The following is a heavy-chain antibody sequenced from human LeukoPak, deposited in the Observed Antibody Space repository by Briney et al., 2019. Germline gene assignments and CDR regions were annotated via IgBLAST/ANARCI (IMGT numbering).Heavy chain of an antibody. J-gene: IGHJ6*04. V-gene: IGHV2-5*02. CDR1: GFSLTTSGVG. Sequence: SGPTLVNPTQTLTLTCTFPGFSLTTSGVGVGWIRQPPGKALEWLALIYWDDDNRYSPSMKSRLTITKDTSKNQVVLTMANMDPVDTATYYCRFRDYGRKTNPKRYSYDQLDVWGKGITVTVSS. D-gene: IGHD4-17*01. CDR3: RFRDYGRKTNPKRYSYDQLDV. CDR2: IYWDDDN.